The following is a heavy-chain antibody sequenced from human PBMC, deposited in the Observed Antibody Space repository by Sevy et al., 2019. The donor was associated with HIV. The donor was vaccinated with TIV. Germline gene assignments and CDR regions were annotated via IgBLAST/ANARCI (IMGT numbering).Heavy chain of an antibody. CDR2: IYPGDSDT. V-gene: IGHV5-51*01. Sequence: GESLKISCKGSGYSFTSYWIGWVRQMPGKGLEWKGIIYPGDSDTRYSPSFQGQVTISADKSISTAYLQWSSLKASDTAMYYCTRRGKQQLVQYYYYYMDVWGKGTTVTVSS. D-gene: IGHD6-13*01. CDR1: GYSFTSYW. CDR3: TRRGKQQLVQYYYYYMDV. J-gene: IGHJ6*03.